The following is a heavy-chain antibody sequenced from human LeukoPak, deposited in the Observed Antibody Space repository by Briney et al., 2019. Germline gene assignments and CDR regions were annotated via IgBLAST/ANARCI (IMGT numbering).Heavy chain of an antibody. CDR1: GGSISSSTYY. V-gene: IGHV4-39*07. Sequence: SSETLSLTCTVSGGSISSSTYYWAWIRQPPGKGLEWIGTTYYSGTTYYNPSLRSRVTISVDKSKNQFSLKLSSVTAADTAVYYCASGPGLWFRYEFDYWGQGTLVTVSS. CDR2: TYYSGTT. CDR3: ASGPGLWFRYEFDY. J-gene: IGHJ4*02. D-gene: IGHD3-10*01.